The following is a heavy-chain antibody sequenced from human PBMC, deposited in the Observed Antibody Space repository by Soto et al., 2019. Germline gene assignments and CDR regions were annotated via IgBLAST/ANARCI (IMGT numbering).Heavy chain of an antibody. CDR2: IFSNDEK. CDR3: ARATRGGGYYYYGMDV. D-gene: IGHD3-16*01. V-gene: IGHV2-26*01. Sequence: QVTLKESGPVLVKPTETLTLTCTVSGFSLSNARMGVSWIRQPPGKALEWLAHIFSNDEKSYSTSLKSRLTTPKDTSKSQVVLTMTNMDPVDTATYFCARATRGGGYYYYGMDVWGQGTTVTVSS. CDR1: GFSLSNARMG. J-gene: IGHJ6*02.